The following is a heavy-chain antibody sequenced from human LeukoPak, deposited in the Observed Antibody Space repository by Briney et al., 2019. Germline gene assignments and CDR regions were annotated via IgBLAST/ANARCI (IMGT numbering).Heavy chain of an antibody. CDR1: GGSFSGYY. J-gene: IGHJ3*02. CDR2: INHSGST. V-gene: IGHV4-34*01. Sequence: SETLSLTCAVYGGSFSGYYWSWIRQPPGKGLEWIGEINHSGSTNYNPSLKSRVTISVDTSKNQFSLKLSSVTAADTAVYYCARGLRQWLGNDAFDIWGQGTMVTVSS. CDR3: ARGLRQWLGNDAFDI. D-gene: IGHD6-19*01.